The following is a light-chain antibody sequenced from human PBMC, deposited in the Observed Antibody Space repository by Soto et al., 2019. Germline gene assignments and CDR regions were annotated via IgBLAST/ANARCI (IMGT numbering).Light chain of an antibody. J-gene: IGKJ5*01. V-gene: IGKV1-39*01. CDR2: AAS. CDR3: QQSYRTPIT. Sequence: IQMTQXXSSLSSSLVDRVTXTCWTSQTISTYLNWYQHKPGKAPEVLIYAASNLQSGVPSRFSGSGSGTDFTLTISSLQPADSATYYCQQSYRTPITFGQGTRLEI. CDR1: QTISTY.